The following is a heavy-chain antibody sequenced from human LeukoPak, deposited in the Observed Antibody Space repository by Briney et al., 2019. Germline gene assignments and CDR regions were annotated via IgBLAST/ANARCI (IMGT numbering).Heavy chain of an antibody. CDR2: ISGSGGST. CDR1: GFTFSSYA. V-gene: IGHV3-23*01. Sequence: GGSLRLSCAASGFTFSSYAMSWVRQAPGKGLEWVSAISGSGGSTYYADSVKGRFTISRDNSKNTLYLQMNSLRAEDTAVYYCAGIVRGVGYGMDVWGQGTTVTVSS. J-gene: IGHJ6*02. CDR3: AGIVRGVGYGMDV. D-gene: IGHD3-10*01.